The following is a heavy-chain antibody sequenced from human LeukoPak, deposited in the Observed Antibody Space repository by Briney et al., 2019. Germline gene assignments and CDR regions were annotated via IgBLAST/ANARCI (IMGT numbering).Heavy chain of an antibody. J-gene: IGHJ4*02. CDR1: GGSFGGYY. D-gene: IGHD6-19*01. CDR3: ASFKAEGFDY. CDR2: INHSGST. V-gene: IGHV4-34*01. Sequence: PSETLSLTCAVYGGSFGGYYWSWIRQPPGKGLEWIGEINHSGSTNYNPSLKSRVTISVDTSKNQFSLKLSSVTAADTAVYYCASFKAEGFDYWGQGTLVTVSS.